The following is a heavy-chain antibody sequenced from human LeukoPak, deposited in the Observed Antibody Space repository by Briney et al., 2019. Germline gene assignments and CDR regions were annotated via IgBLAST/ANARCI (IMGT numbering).Heavy chain of an antibody. CDR3: ARETTAVVPAAMDDY. V-gene: IGHV4-30-2*01. D-gene: IGHD2-2*01. CDR2: IYHSGST. Sequence: SETLSLTSTVSGGSISSGGYYWSWIRQPPGKGLEWIGYIYHSGSTYYNPSLKSRVTISVDRSKNQFSLKLSSVTAADTAVYYCARETTAVVPAAMDDYWGQGALVTVSS. J-gene: IGHJ4*02. CDR1: GGSISSGGYY.